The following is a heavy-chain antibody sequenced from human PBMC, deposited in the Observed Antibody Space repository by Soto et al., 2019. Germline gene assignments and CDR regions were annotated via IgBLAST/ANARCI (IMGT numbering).Heavy chain of an antibody. CDR1: GFIFRHSW. Sequence: EVQLVESGGGSAKPGESLRLSCAASGFIFRHSWMSWVRQAPGKGTEWIGRIKSKADGGTIDYAASVKDRFPVARDDSRHMFYLQMTSLRTEDTAVYYCTTDPLDWGQGTMVTVSS. CDR2: IKSKADGGTI. V-gene: IGHV3-15*01. D-gene: IGHD1-1*01. CDR3: TTDPLD. J-gene: IGHJ4*02.